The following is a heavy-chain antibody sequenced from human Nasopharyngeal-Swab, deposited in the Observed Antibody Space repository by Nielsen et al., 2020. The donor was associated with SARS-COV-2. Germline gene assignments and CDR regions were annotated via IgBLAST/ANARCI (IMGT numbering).Heavy chain of an antibody. Sequence: GESLKISCKGSGYSFSTYWIGWVRQMPGKGLEWMGIIYPGDSTTKYRPSFQGQVTISADKSISTAYLQWSSLKASDTAMYFCARLYGGYVDYWGQGTLVTVSS. J-gene: IGHJ4*02. D-gene: IGHD4/OR15-4a*01. CDR3: ARLYGGYVDY. CDR1: GYSFSTYW. CDR2: IYPGDSTT. V-gene: IGHV5-51*01.